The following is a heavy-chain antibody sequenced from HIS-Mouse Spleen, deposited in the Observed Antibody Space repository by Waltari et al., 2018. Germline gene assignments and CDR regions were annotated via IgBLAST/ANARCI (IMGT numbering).Heavy chain of an antibody. D-gene: IGHD4-17*01. J-gene: IGHJ4*02. CDR3: ARAPTSTVTFDY. CDR2: IYSGGST. Sequence: EVQLVESGGGLIQRGGSLRLSCAASGFTVSSNYMSWVRQAPGKGLEWVSVIYSGGSTYYADSVKGRFTISRDNSKNTLYLQMNSLRAEDTAVYYCARAPTSTVTFDYWGQGTLVTVSS. CDR1: GFTVSSNY. V-gene: IGHV3-53*01.